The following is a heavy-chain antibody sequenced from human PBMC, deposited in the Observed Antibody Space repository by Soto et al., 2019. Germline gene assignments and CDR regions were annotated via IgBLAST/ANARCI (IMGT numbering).Heavy chain of an antibody. D-gene: IGHD6-6*01. V-gene: IGHV3-33*01. CDR2: IWDDGSNK. Sequence: QVQLVGSGGGVVQPGRSLRLSCAASGFTFSSYGMHWVRQAPGKGLEWVAVIWDDGSNKYYADSVKGRFTISRDNSKNPLYLQMNSRRAEDTAVYYCARDFKARPKRNWFDPWGQGTLVTVSS. J-gene: IGHJ5*02. CDR3: ARDFKARPKRNWFDP. CDR1: GFTFSSYG.